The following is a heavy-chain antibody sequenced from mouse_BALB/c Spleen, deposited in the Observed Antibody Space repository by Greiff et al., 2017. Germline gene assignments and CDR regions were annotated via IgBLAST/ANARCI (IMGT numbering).Heavy chain of an antibody. J-gene: IGHJ4*01. Sequence: VQLQQSGAELVRPGTSVKVSCKASGYAFTNYLIEWVKQRPGQGLEWIGVFNPGSGGTNYNEKFKGKATLTADKSSSTAYMQLSSLTSDDSAVYFCARWGTLYAMDYWGQGTSVTVSS. CDR2: FNPGSGGT. CDR1: GYAFTNYL. CDR3: ARWGTLYAMDY. D-gene: IGHD3-3*01. V-gene: IGHV1-54*03.